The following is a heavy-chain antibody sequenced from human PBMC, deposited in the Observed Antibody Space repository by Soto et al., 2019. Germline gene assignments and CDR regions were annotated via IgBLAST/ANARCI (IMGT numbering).Heavy chain of an antibody. V-gene: IGHV3-21*01. CDR3: ARVGAPDY. D-gene: IGHD1-26*01. CDR2: ISSSSSYI. Sequence: PGGSLRLSCAAPGFTVSSNYMSWVRQAPGKGLEWVSSISSSSSYIYYADSVKGRFTISRDNAKNSLYLQMNSLGAEDTAVYYCARVGAPDYWGQGTLVTVSS. J-gene: IGHJ4*02. CDR1: GFTVSSNY.